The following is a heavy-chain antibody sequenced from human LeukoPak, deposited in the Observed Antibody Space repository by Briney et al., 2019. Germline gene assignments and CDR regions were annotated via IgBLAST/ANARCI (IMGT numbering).Heavy chain of an antibody. D-gene: IGHD3-22*01. CDR1: GYTFINYD. V-gene: IGHV1-18*01. Sequence: GASVKVSCKASGYTFINYDFSWVRQAPGQGLEWMGWISVHNGNTNYAQKLQGRVTMTIDTSTSTAYMELRSLRSDDTAVYYCASVPTPPPSTGYYYGWFDPWGQGTLVTVSS. CDR3: ASVPTPPPSTGYYYGWFDP. CDR2: ISVHNGNT. J-gene: IGHJ5*02.